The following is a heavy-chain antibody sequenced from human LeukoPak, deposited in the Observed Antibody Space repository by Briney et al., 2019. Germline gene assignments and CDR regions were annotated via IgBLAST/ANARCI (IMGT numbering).Heavy chain of an antibody. J-gene: IGHJ4*02. D-gene: IGHD4-11*01. CDR2: ISWNSGSI. CDR3: AKDPGTDYNDYDGGHFDY. V-gene: IGHV3-9*01. CDR1: GFTFDDYA. Sequence: GRSLRLSCAASGFTFDDYAMHWVRQAPGKGLEWVSGISWNSGSIGYADSVKGRFTISRDNAKNSLFLQMNSLRAEDTALYYCAKDPGTDYNDYDGGHFDYWGQGTLVTVSS.